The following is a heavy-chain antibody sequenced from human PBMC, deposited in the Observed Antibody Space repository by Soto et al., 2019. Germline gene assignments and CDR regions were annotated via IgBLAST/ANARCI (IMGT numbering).Heavy chain of an antibody. Sequence: SDTLSLTCTVSGGSISSYYWSRVRQPTGKGLEWIGRIYTSGSTNYNPSLKSRVTMSVDTSKNQFSLKLSSVTAADTAVYYCASRLLWELRGGYYYYYGMDVWGQGTTVTVSS. CDR1: GGSISSYY. D-gene: IGHD1-26*01. J-gene: IGHJ6*02. CDR3: ASRLLWELRGGYYYYYGMDV. V-gene: IGHV4-4*07. CDR2: IYTSGST.